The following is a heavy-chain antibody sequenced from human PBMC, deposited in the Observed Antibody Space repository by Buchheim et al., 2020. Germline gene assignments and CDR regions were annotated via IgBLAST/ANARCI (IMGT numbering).Heavy chain of an antibody. J-gene: IGHJ4*02. CDR3: ARDYCSGPKCSDPIEY. CDR1: GFTFSTYW. V-gene: IGHV3-7*01. D-gene: IGHD2-15*01. CDR2: IKEDGSEK. Sequence: VQLVESGGGLVQPGGSLRLSCIASGFTFSTYWMTWVRQAPGKGLEWVANIKEDGSEKYYVDSVKGRFTISRDNANNSLYLQMNSLRAEDTAIYFCARDYCSGPKCSDPIEYWGQGTL.